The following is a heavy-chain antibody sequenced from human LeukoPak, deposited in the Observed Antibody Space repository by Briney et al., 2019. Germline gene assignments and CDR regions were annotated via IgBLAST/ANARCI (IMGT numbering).Heavy chain of an antibody. CDR1: GGSISSSEYY. J-gene: IGHJ5*02. CDR3: ARILLGGLLDP. Sequence: SETLPLTCNVSGGSISSSEYYWGWIRQPPGKGLEWIGSISYIGRTYYNPSLKSRVTIFVDTSKNQFSLKLTSVIAADTAVYYCARILLGGLLDPWGQGTLVTVSS. CDR2: ISYIGRT. V-gene: IGHV4-39*01. D-gene: IGHD4-23*01.